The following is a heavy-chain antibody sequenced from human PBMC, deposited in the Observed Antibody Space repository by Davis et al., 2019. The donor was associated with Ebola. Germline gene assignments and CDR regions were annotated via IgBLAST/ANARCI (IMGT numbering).Heavy chain of an antibody. CDR3: ARRFSSPYFDP. D-gene: IGHD6-13*01. J-gene: IGHJ4*02. V-gene: IGHV4-39*01. CDR2: MHYGCAT. Sequence: SETPSLTCTVPGGAISGNDYYWTWIRQPPGKGLEWIGNMHYGCATYYNPSLKSRVSIFVDTSKNQFSMKLSSVTATDTAVYYCARRFSSPYFDPWGQGIMVTVSS. CDR1: GGAISGNDYY.